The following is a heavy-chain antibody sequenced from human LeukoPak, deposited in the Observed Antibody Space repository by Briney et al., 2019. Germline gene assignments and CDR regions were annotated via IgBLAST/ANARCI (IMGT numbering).Heavy chain of an antibody. CDR2: ISWNSGRL. J-gene: IGHJ4*02. V-gene: IGHV3-9*01. CDR3: AKGTGPYWTFLDY. D-gene: IGHD1-1*01. Sequence: PGGSLRLSCAASGFPFDDYAMHWVRQAPGKGLEWVSGISWNSGRLDYVDSVKGRFTISRDNAKNSLYLEMNSLRPEDTALYYCAKGTGPYWTFLDYWGQGAPVTVSS. CDR1: GFPFDDYA.